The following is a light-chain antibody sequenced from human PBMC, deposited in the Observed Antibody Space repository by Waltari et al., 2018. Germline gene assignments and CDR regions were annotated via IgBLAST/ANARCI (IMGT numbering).Light chain of an antibody. J-gene: IGLJ3*02. V-gene: IGLV2-14*03. CDR1: SIDIGTYNY. Sequence: QSALTQPASVSGSPGQSITFSCTGTSIDIGTYNYVSWYQSHPGKAPKLMIYDVRKRPSGVSNRFSGSKSGNAASLTISGLQAEDEAYYYCSSYTVNTTLVFGGGTKLTVL. CDR2: DVR. CDR3: SSYTVNTTLV.